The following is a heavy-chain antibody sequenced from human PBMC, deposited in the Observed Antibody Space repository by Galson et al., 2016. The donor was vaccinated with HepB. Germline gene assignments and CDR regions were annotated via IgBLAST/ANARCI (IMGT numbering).Heavy chain of an antibody. CDR3: ARISRRTPVDSSG. V-gene: IGHV3-48*02. J-gene: IGHJ4*02. Sequence: SLRLSCAASGFTFSSYSMNWVRQAPGKGLEWVSYISSSSGTIYYADSVKGRFTISRDNAGNSLYLQMNSLRDEDTAVYYCARISRRTPVDSSGWGQGTLVTVSS. D-gene: IGHD6-19*01. CDR2: ISSSSGTI. CDR1: GFTFSSYS.